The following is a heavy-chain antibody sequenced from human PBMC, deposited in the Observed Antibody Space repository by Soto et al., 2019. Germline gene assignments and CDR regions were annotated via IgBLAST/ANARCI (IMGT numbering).Heavy chain of an antibody. V-gene: IGHV5-51*01. D-gene: IGHD6-6*01. CDR2: IHPGDSNT. CDR3: ARLGSSPYSSSTY. CDR1: GYSFSYYW. J-gene: IGHJ4*01. Sequence: PGESLKISCKASGYSFSYYWIAWVRQMPGKGLEWMGSIHPGDSNTRDSPSFQGQVTISVDKSINTAYLQWTNLKASDTAMYYCARLGSSPYSSSTYWGHGTLVTVSS.